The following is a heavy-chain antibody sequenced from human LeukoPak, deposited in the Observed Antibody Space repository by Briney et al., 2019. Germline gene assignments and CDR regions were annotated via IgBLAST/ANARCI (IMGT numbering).Heavy chain of an antibody. D-gene: IGHD3-22*01. CDR2: ISYDGSNK. J-gene: IGHJ4*02. Sequence: GGSLRLSCAASGFTFSSYGMHWVRQAPGKGLEWVAVISYDGSNKYYADSVKGRFTISRDNSKNTLYLQMNSLRAEDTAVYYCAKDDSSGYVADYWGQGTLVTVSS. CDR3: AKDDSSGYVADY. V-gene: IGHV3-30*18. CDR1: GFTFSSYG.